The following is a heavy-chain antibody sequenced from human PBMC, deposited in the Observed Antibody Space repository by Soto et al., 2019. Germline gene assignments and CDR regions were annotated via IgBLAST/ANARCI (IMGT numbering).Heavy chain of an antibody. J-gene: IGHJ6*02. V-gene: IGHV3-30*18. CDR3: AKGILSATIGPYAMDV. Sequence: GGSLRLSCEASGFDFSSYAMHWVRQAPGKGLEWVGVISYDGNYIYYADSVKGRFTISRDNSKNTLYVQVNSLRPEDTAVYYCAKGILSATIGPYAMDVWGQGTTVTVSS. CDR1: GFDFSSYA. CDR2: ISYDGNYI. D-gene: IGHD3-16*01.